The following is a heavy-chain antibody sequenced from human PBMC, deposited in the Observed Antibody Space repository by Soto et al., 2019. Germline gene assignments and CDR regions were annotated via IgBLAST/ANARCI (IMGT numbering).Heavy chain of an antibody. D-gene: IGHD2-2*01. J-gene: IGHJ4*02. CDR1: GFTFRSYG. V-gene: IGHV3-33*01. CDR3: AREGIVVVPAAENYYFDY. Sequence: QVQLVESGGGVVQPGRSLRLSCAASGFTFRSYGMHWVRQAPGKGLEWVAVIWYDGSNKYYADSVKGRFTISRDNSKNTLYLQMNSLRAEDTAVYYCAREGIVVVPAAENYYFDYWGQGTLVTVSS. CDR2: IWYDGSNK.